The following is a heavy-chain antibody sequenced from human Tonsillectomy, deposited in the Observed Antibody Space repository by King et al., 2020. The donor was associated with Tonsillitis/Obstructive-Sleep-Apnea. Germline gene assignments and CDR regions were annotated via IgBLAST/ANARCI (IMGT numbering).Heavy chain of an antibody. CDR3: ATVSGLPRGSYYFGMDA. CDR2: IRNKANDYTT. Sequence: VQLVESGGGLVQPGGSLRLSCAASGFTFSDHYMDWVRQAPGKGLEWVGRIRNKANDYTTEYAASVKGRFTVSRDNSKYSLYLQMNSLKTEDTAVYYCATVSGLPRGSYYFGMDAWGPGTTVTVSS. J-gene: IGHJ6*02. V-gene: IGHV3-72*01. CDR1: GFTFSDHY. D-gene: IGHD1-26*01.